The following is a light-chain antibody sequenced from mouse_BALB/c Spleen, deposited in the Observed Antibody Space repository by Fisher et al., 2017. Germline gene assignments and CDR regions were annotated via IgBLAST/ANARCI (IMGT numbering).Light chain of an antibody. J-gene: IGKJ2*01. CDR2: DTS. V-gene: IGKV4-57-1*01. Sequence: DIVMTQSPALMSASPGEKVTMTCRASSSVSSSYLHWYQQKPGSSPRLLIYDTSNLASGVPARVSGSGSGTSYSLTISSMEAEDAATYYCQQWSSNPPTFGGGTKLEIK. CDR3: QQWSSNPPT. CDR1: SSVSSSY.